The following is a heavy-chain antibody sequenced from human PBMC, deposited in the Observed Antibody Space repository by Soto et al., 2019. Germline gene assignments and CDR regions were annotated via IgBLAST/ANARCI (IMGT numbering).Heavy chain of an antibody. CDR2: ISYDGRNK. D-gene: IGHD2-2*01. CDR3: ARGPSSLTRFDY. J-gene: IGHJ4*02. CDR1: GFTFSSYA. V-gene: IGHV3-30*04. Sequence: VGSLRLSCAASGFTFSSYAMHWVRQAPGKGLEWVAVISYDGRNKYYADSVKGRFTISRDNSKNTLYLQMNSLRAEDTAVYYCARGPSSLTRFDYWGQGTLVTAPQ.